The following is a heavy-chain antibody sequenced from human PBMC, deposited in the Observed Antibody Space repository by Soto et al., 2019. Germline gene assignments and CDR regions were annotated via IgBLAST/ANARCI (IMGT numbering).Heavy chain of an antibody. CDR3: ARGKDRQHLGGNYYYILDV. CDR2: IMPIFRTP. CDR1: GGTFSNSA. J-gene: IGHJ6*02. V-gene: IGHV1-69*13. Sequence: SVKVSCKASGGTFSNSAISWVRQAPGQGLEWMGGIMPIFRTPDYAQRFQGRVTITADESTSTAYMELSGLRPDDTAVYYCARGKDRQHLGGNYYYILDVWGQGTTVTVSS.